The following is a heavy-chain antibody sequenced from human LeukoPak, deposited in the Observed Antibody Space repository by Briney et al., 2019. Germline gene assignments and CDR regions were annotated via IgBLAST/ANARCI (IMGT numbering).Heavy chain of an antibody. V-gene: IGHV4-61*02. CDR3: ARAKQSGGFDY. CDR1: GGSISSGSYY. D-gene: IGHD6-25*01. Sequence: SQTLSLTCTVSGGSISSGSYYCSWIRQPAGKGLEWIGRIYTSGNTNYNPSLKSRVTISVDTSKNQFSLKLSSVTAADTAVYYCARAKQSGGFDYWGQGTLATVSS. CDR2: IYTSGNT. J-gene: IGHJ4*02.